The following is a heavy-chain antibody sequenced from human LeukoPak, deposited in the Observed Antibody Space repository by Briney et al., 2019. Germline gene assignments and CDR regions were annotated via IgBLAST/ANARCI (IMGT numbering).Heavy chain of an antibody. CDR3: ASLAGGYFFDH. D-gene: IGHD1-26*01. Sequence: PGGSLRLSCAASGFTFDDYAMHWVRQAPGKGLEWVSSISSSSSYIYYADSVKGRITISRDNAKNSLYLQINSPRVEDTAVYYCASLAGGYFFDHWGQGTLVTVSS. CDR1: GFTFDDYA. CDR2: ISSSSSYI. V-gene: IGHV3-21*01. J-gene: IGHJ4*02.